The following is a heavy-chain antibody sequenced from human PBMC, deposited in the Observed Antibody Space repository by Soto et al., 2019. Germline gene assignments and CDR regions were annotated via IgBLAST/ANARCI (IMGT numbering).Heavy chain of an antibody. Sequence: GASMKVSCKVSGYTLTELSMHWVRQAPGKGLEWMGGFDPEDGETIYAQKFQGRVTMTEDTSTDTAYMELSSLRSEDTAVYYCATTRKVAGTYYYYYGMDVWGQGTTVTVSS. J-gene: IGHJ6*02. D-gene: IGHD6-19*01. V-gene: IGHV1-24*01. CDR2: FDPEDGET. CDR3: ATTRKVAGTYYYYYGMDV. CDR1: GYTLTELS.